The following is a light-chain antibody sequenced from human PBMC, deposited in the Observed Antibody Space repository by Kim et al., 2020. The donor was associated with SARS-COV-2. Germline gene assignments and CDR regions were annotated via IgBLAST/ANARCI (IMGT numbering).Light chain of an antibody. CDR3: QQYAYWRA. J-gene: IGKJ5*01. CDR1: QSISSS. V-gene: IGKV3-15*01. CDR2: GAS. Sequence: PGERATRACRASQSISSSLAWYQQKPGQAPRVLIYGASARATGIPARFSGSGSGTEFTLTISNLQSEDFAVYYCQQYAYWRAFGQGTRLEIK.